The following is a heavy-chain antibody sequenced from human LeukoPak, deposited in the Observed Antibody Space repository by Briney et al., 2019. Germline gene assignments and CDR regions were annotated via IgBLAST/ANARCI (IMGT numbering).Heavy chain of an antibody. J-gene: IGHJ4*02. Sequence: ASVTVSCTASGYTFTSYGISWVRQAPGQGLEWMGWISAYNGNTNYAQKFQGRVTMTRDTSTSTAYMELRSLRSDDTAVYYCARDWGIAVAGTKRAPAYWGQGTLVTVSS. CDR3: ARDWGIAVAGTKRAPAY. CDR2: ISAYNGNT. D-gene: IGHD6-19*01. CDR1: GYTFTSYG. V-gene: IGHV1-18*01.